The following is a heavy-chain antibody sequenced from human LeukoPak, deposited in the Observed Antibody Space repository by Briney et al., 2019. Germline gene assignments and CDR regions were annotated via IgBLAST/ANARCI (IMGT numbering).Heavy chain of an antibody. CDR2: IRYDGSSK. D-gene: IGHD3-3*01. CDR1: GFTFSSYG. CDR3: ASAYDFWSGYYLDY. Sequence: GSLRLSCAASGFTFSSYGMHWVRQAPGKGLEWVAFIRYDGSSKYYADSVKGRFTISRDNSKNTLYLQMNSLRAEDTAVYYCASAYDFWSGYYLDYWGQGTLVTVSS. J-gene: IGHJ4*02. V-gene: IGHV3-30*02.